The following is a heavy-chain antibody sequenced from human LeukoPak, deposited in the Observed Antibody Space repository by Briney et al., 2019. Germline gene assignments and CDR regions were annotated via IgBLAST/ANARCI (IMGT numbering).Heavy chain of an antibody. CDR1: GGTFSSYA. J-gene: IGHJ4*02. V-gene: IGHV1-69*13. CDR2: IIPIFGTA. CDR3: ARGPGPSGGPFDY. D-gene: IGHD1-26*01. Sequence: SVKVSCKASGGTFSSYAISWVRQAPGQGLEWMGGIIPIFGTANYAQKSQGRVTITADESTSTAYMELSSLRSEDTAVYYCARGPGPSGGPFDYWGQGTLVTVSS.